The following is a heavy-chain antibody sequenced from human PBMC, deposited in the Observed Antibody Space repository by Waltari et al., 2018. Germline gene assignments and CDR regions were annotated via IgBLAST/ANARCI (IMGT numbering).Heavy chain of an antibody. Sequence: QVQLHESGPGLVKPSGTLSVTCAVSGDSISVSYWWSWVRQPPGKGLEWIGQIHGSGRSNYNPSLESRVTVSIDTSNNHFSLKVTSATAADTAVYYCARDRGRGLYLDSWGQGTLVTVSP. CDR1: GDSISVSYW. D-gene: IGHD2-15*01. CDR3: ARDRGRGLYLDS. V-gene: IGHV4-4*02. CDR2: IHGSGRS. J-gene: IGHJ4*02.